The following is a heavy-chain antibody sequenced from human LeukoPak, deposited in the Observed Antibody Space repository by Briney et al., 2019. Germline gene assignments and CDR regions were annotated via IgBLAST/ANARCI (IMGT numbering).Heavy chain of an antibody. CDR2: IPFDESND. CDR3: ARGTNFYGSGNFDY. V-gene: IGHV3-30*04. CDR1: GFTFRTYA. Sequence: GGSLRLSCAASGFTFRTYAMHWVRQAPGKGLEWVAVIPFDESNDYYANSVKGRFTISRDTSKIILFLQMNSLRAEDTAVYYCARGTNFYGSGNFDYWGQGTLVTVSS. D-gene: IGHD3-10*01. J-gene: IGHJ4*02.